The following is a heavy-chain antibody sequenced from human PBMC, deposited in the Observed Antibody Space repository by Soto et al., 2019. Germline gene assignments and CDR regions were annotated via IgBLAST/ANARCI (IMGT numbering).Heavy chain of an antibody. D-gene: IGHD2-15*01. CDR1: GFTFSSYA. CDR2: ISVGGGSI. J-gene: IGHJ3*01. CDR3: VRAHRWAFDL. V-gene: IGHV3-48*02. Sequence: EVQLVESGGGLVQPWGSLRVSCVASGFTFSSYALNWVRQAPGKGLEWVSYISVGGGSIFYADSVKGRVTISRGDATNSLYLQMNSMRDEDTAVYYCVRAHRWAFDLWGQGTMVTVSS.